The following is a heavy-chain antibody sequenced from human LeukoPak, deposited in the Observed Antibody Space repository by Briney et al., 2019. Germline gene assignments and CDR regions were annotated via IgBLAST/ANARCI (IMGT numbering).Heavy chain of an antibody. CDR3: ARLATVTTIDS. D-gene: IGHD4-17*01. J-gene: IGHJ4*02. CDR2: IDPSDSYT. Sequence: GASLRISCKGSGYRFTSYWITWVRQMPGKGLEWMGRIDPSDSYTNYSPTFQGHVTISADKSISTAYLHWSSLKASDTAMYYCARLATVTTIDSWGQGTLVTVSS. CDR1: GYRFTSYW. V-gene: IGHV5-10-1*01.